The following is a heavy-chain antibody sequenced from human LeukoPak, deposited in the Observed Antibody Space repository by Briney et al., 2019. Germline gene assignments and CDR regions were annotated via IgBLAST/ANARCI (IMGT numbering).Heavy chain of an antibody. CDR2: IYYSGST. V-gene: IGHV4-61*01. D-gene: IGHD5-24*01. Sequence: PSETLSLTCTVSGGSVSSGSYYWSWIRQPPGKGLEWIGYIYYSGSTNYNPSLKSRVTISVDTSKNQFSLKLNSVTAADTAVYYCARAGRDGYNLFHYWGQGTLVTVSS. CDR3: ARAGRDGYNLFHY. J-gene: IGHJ4*02. CDR1: GGSVSSGSYY.